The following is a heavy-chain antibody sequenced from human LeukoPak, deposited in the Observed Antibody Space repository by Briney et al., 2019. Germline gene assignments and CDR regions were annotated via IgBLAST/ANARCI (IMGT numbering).Heavy chain of an antibody. Sequence: PGGSLRLSCAASGFTFSSYGMHWVRQAPGKGLEWVAFIRYDGSDKYYADSVKGRFTISRDNSKNTLYLQMDSLRAEDTAVYYCAKDGGAYCSSTSCSHVDYWGQGTLVTVSS. CDR3: AKDGGAYCSSTSCSHVDY. D-gene: IGHD2-2*01. CDR2: IRYDGSDK. CDR1: GFTFSSYG. V-gene: IGHV3-30*02. J-gene: IGHJ4*02.